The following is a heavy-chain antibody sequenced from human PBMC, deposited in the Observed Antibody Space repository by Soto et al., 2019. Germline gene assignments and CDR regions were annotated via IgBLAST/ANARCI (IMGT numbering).Heavy chain of an antibody. CDR1: GFIFSSFE. V-gene: IGHV3-48*03. Sequence: HPVGSLRLSCAASGFIFSSFEMNWVRQAPGKGLEWVAYINSRGSTVYYADSVRGRFTVSRDNAKNSMYLQLNNLRPEDTAVYYCARDFETRFLEYLYAFDICGQGTVVTVSS. CDR2: INSRGSTV. CDR3: ARDFETRFLEYLYAFDI. J-gene: IGHJ3*02. D-gene: IGHD3-3*01.